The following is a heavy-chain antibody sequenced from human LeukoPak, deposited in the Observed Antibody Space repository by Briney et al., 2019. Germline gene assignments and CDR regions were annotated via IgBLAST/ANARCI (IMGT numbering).Heavy chain of an antibody. V-gene: IGHV3-23*01. CDR2: ISGSGGST. D-gene: IGHD6-19*01. CDR1: GFTFSSYA. Sequence: PGGSLRLSCAASGFTFSSYAMSWVRQAPGKGLEWVSAISGSGGSTYYADSVKGRFTISRDNSKNTLYLQMGSLRAEDMAVYYCARGFRGIAVAGPFDYWGQGTLVTVSS. CDR3: ARGFRGIAVAGPFDY. J-gene: IGHJ4*02.